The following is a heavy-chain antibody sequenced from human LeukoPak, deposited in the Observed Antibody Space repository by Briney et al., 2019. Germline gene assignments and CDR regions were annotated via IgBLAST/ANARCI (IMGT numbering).Heavy chain of an antibody. Sequence: GGSLRLSCAASGFIFSPYWMHWVRQTPGGGLVRVSRISGDGSGTNYADSVKGRFIISRDNANNTLYLQMNSLRAEDSAVYYCARDLSMILGPADSWGQGTLVTVAS. CDR1: GFIFSPYW. J-gene: IGHJ4*02. CDR3: ARDLSMILGPADS. V-gene: IGHV3-74*01. D-gene: IGHD3-22*01. CDR2: ISGDGSGT.